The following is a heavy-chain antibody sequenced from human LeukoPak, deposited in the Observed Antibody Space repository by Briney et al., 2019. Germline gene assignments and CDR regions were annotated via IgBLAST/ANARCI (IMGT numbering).Heavy chain of an antibody. CDR1: GFTFGDYA. Sequence: GGSLRLSCTASGFTFGDYAMGWVRQAPGKGLEWVGFIRSKAYGGTTEYAASVKGGFTISRDDSKSIACLQMNSLKTEDTAVYYCTRVSPSAALGWFDPWGQGTLVTVSS. CDR3: TRVSPSAALGWFDP. V-gene: IGHV3-49*04. J-gene: IGHJ5*02. D-gene: IGHD2-2*01. CDR2: IRSKAYGGTT.